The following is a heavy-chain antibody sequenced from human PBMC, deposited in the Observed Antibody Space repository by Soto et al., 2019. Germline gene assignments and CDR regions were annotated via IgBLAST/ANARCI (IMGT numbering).Heavy chain of an antibody. CDR3: AKGVSTVLPNWFDP. Sequence: GGSLRLSCAASGFTFSSYSMNWVRQAPGKGLEWVSSISSSSSYIYYADSVKGRFTISRDNSKNTLYLQMNSLRAEDTAVYYCAKGVSTVLPNWFDPWGQGTLVTVSS. CDR2: ISSSSSYI. J-gene: IGHJ5*02. CDR1: GFTFSSYS. D-gene: IGHD3-10*01. V-gene: IGHV3-21*04.